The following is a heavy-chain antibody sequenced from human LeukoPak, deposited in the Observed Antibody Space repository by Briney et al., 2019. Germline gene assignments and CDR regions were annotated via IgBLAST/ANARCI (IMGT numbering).Heavy chain of an antibody. Sequence: ASVKVSCKASGYTFTGYYMHWVRQAPGQGLEWMGWINPNSGGTNYEQKFQGRVTMTRDTSISTAYMELSRLRSDDTAVYYCARSMASGSYYNDYWGQGTLVTVSS. CDR2: INPNSGGT. D-gene: IGHD1-26*01. CDR3: ARSMASGSYYNDY. CDR1: GYTFTGYY. J-gene: IGHJ4*02. V-gene: IGHV1-2*02.